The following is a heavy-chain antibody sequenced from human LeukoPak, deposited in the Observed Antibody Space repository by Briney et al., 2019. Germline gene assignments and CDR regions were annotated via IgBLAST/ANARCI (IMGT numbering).Heavy chain of an antibody. V-gene: IGHV3-48*01. J-gene: IGHJ4*02. CDR2: ISGSSSTI. CDR3: ARGMTRSMDSGEDY. D-gene: IGHD3/OR15-3a*01. CDR1: GFTFSS. Sequence: GGSLRLSCAASGFTFSSMNWVRQAPGKELEWVSYISGSSSTIYYADSVKGRFTISRDNAKNSLYLQMNSLRAEDTAVYYCARGMTRSMDSGEDYWGQGTLVTVSS.